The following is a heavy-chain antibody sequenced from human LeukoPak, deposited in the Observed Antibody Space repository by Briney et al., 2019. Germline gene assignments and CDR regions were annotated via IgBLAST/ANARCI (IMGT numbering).Heavy chain of an antibody. V-gene: IGHV3-33*08. Sequence: PGGSLRLSCAASGFTFSSYGMHWVRQAPGKGLEWVAVIWYDGSNKYYADSVKGRFTISRDNSKNTLYLQMNSLRAEDTAVYYCARELVDDAFDIWGQGTMVTVSS. CDR1: GFTFSSYG. CDR3: ARELVDDAFDI. D-gene: IGHD2-15*01. CDR2: IWYDGSNK. J-gene: IGHJ3*02.